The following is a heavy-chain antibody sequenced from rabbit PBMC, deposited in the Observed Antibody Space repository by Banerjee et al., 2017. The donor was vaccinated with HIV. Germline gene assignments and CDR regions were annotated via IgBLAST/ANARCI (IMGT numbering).Heavy chain of an antibody. CDR1: GFTISSNC. Sequence: QSLEESGGDLVKPGASLTLTCTASGFTISSNCICWVRQAPGKGLEWIACIYTGDGVTNYASWANGLFTISKTSSTTVTLQMTSLTAADTATYFCARARVAGVAGGAYALDGFDPWGPGTLVTVS. CDR2: IYTGDGVT. J-gene: IGHJ2*01. D-gene: IGHD6-1*01. CDR3: ARARVAGVAGGAYALDGFDP. V-gene: IGHV1S40*01.